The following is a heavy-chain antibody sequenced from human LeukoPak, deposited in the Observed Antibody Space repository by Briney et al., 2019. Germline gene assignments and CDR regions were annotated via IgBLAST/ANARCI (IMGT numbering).Heavy chain of an antibody. CDR3: ARVGASLPDAFDV. J-gene: IGHJ3*01. CDR1: GITVSNYA. CDR2: ISSNGGST. Sequence: GGPLRLSCAASGITVSNYAMHWVRQAPGKGLQHGSAISSNGGSTYYANSVKGRFTISRDNSKNTLYLQMGSLRAEDMAVYYCARVGASLPDAFDVWGQGTMVTVSS. V-gene: IGHV3-64*01. D-gene: IGHD4/OR15-4a*01.